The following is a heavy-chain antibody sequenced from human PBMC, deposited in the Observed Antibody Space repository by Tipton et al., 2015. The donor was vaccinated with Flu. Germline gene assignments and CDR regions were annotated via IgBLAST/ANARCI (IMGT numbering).Heavy chain of an antibody. Sequence: TLSLTCTVSGGSISSFYWSWIRQPAGKGLEWIGRIYTSGITYYNPSLKSRVTISVDTPKNQFSLKVTSVTAADTAVYYCARDRIISGFWSGVRYGMDVWGQGTTVIVSS. V-gene: IGHV4-4*07. J-gene: IGHJ6*02. D-gene: IGHD3-3*01. CDR1: GGSISSFY. CDR2: IYTSGIT. CDR3: ARDRIISGFWSGVRYGMDV.